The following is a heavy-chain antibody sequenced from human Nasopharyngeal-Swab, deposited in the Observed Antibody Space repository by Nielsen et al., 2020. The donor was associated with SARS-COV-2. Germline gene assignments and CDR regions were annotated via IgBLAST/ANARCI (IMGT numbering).Heavy chain of an antibody. CDR1: GFTFSSYA. CDR2: ISGSGGST. D-gene: IGHD3-22*01. V-gene: IGHV3-23*01. CDR3: ARYDDYYDSSGYAY. Sequence: GESLKISCAASGFTFSSYAMSWVRQAPGKGLEWVSVISGSGGSTYYADSVKGRFTISRDNSKNTLYLQMNSLRAEDTAVYYCARYDDYYDSSGYAYWGQGTLVTVYS. J-gene: IGHJ4*02.